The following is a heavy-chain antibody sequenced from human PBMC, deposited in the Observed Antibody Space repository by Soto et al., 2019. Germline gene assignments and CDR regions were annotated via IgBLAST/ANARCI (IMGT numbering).Heavy chain of an antibody. CDR1: GFTFTSSA. V-gene: IGHV1-58*01. Sequence: QMQLVQSGPEVKKPGTSVKVSCKASGFTFTSSAVQWVRQARGQRLEWIGWIVVGSGNTNYAQKFQERVTITRDMSTSTAYMDLSSLRSEDTAVYYCAAGGLGYCSGGSCYSGYLGQGTLVTVSS. CDR2: IVVGSGNT. J-gene: IGHJ4*02. D-gene: IGHD2-15*01. CDR3: AAGGLGYCSGGSCYSGY.